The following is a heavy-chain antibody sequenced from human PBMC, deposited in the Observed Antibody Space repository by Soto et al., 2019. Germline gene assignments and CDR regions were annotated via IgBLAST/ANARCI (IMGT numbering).Heavy chain of an antibody. V-gene: IGHV4-34*01. CDR3: ARDGGAERMLHDYYYYYMDV. Sequence: SETLSLTCAVYGGSFSGYYWSWIRQPPGKGLEWIGEINHSGSTNYNPSLKSRVTISVDTSKNQFSLKLSSVTAADTAVYYCARDGGAERMLHDYYYYYMDVWGKGTTVTVSS. CDR1: GGSFSGYY. J-gene: IGHJ6*03. D-gene: IGHD2-8*01. CDR2: INHSGST.